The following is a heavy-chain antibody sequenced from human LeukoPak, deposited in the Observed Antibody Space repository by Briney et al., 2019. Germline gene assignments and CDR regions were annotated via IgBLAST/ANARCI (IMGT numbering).Heavy chain of an antibody. CDR3: ARERDPSPYYFDY. CDR2: IYYSGRT. CDR1: SGSIGSGGSY. J-gene: IGHJ4*02. V-gene: IGHV4-31*03. Sequence: SQTLSLTCPVSSGSIGSGGSYCSWLLDHPVNGLDWIGYIYYSGRTYYNPSLKSRVTISVDTSKNQFSLKLSSVTAADTAVYYCARERDPSPYYFDYWGQGTLVTVSS.